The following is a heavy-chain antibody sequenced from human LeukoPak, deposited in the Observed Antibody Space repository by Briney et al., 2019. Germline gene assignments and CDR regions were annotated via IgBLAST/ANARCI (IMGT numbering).Heavy chain of an antibody. V-gene: IGHV1-2*02. D-gene: IGHD1-7*01. J-gene: IGHJ5*02. CDR1: GYTFTCYY. CDR3: ARDRGGNWNYVAYAVRVNQGYWFDP. CDR2: INPNSGGT. Sequence: ASVKVSCKASGYTFTCYYMHWVRQAPGQGLEWMGWINPNSGGTNYAQKFQGRVTMTRDTSISTAYMELSRLRSDDTAVYYCARDRGGNWNYVAYAVRVNQGYWFDPWGQGTLVTVSS.